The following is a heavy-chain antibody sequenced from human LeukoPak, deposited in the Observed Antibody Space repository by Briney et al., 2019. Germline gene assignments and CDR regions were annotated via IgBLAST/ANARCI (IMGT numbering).Heavy chain of an antibody. CDR3: ARGPYPSGYYPPYFDY. V-gene: IGHV1-3*01. CDR1: GYTFATYA. D-gene: IGHD3-22*01. J-gene: IGHJ4*02. Sequence: ASVKVSCKASGYTFATYAIHWVRQAPGQRLEWMGWINAYDNTKYSQKFQGRVTFTRDTSASTAYMELSSLRSEDTAVYYCARGPYPSGYYPPYFDYWGQGTLVTVSS. CDR2: INAYDNT.